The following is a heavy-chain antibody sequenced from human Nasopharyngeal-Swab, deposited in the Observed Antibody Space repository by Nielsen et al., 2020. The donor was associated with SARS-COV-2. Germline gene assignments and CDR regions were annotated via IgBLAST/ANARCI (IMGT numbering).Heavy chain of an antibody. J-gene: IGHJ4*02. D-gene: IGHD4-11*01. Sequence: ASVKVSCKASGYTFTSYAMNWVRQAPGQGLEWMGWINPNTGNPTYAQGFTGRFVFSLDTSVSTAYLQISSLKAEDTAVYYCARDERAYYSNYIGYWGQGTLVTVSS. CDR3: ARDERAYYSNYIGY. CDR2: INPNTGNP. CDR1: GYTFTSYA. V-gene: IGHV7-4-1*02.